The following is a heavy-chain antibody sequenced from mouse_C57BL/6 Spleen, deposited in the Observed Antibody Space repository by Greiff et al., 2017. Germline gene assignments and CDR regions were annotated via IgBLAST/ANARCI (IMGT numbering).Heavy chain of an antibody. CDR1: GYTFTDYN. V-gene: IGHV1-22*01. J-gene: IGHJ4*01. D-gene: IGHD2-1*01. Sequence: EVQRVEPGPELVKPGASVKMSCKASGYTFTDYNMHWVKQSPGKSLEWIGYINPNNGSTNYNQKFKGKATLTVNKSSSTAYMELRSLTSEDSAVYSCERGNYGNLLAMDYWGQGTSVTVSS. CDR2: INPNNGST. CDR3: ERGNYGNLLAMDY.